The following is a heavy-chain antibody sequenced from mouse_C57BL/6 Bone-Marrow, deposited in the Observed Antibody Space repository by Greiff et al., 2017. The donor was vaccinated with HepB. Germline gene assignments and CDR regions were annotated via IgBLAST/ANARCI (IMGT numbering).Heavy chain of an antibody. V-gene: IGHV1-18*01. CDR2: INPNNGGT. D-gene: IGHD1-1*01. CDR1: GYTFTDYN. Sequence: EVQLQQSGPELVKPGASVKIPCKASGYTFTDYNMDWVKQSHGKSLEWIGDINPNNGGTIYNQKFKGKATLTVDKSSSTAYMELRSLTSEDTAVYYCARSESYYYGSSYWYFDVWGTGTTVTVSS. CDR3: ARSESYYYGSSYWYFDV. J-gene: IGHJ1*03.